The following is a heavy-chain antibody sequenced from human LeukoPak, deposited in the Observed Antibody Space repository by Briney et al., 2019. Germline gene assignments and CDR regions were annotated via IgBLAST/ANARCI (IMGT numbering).Heavy chain of an antibody. V-gene: IGHV3-11*05. CDR1: GFTLSDYY. J-gene: IGHJ2*01. CDR3: TREDNWYFDL. Sequence: GGSLRLSRAASGFTLSDYYMTWIRQAPGKGLEWLSYISTGSTYTNYANSVKGRFTISRDNAKNSLYLQLNSLRAEDTAVYYCTREDNWYFDLWGRGTLVTVSS. CDR2: ISTGSTYT.